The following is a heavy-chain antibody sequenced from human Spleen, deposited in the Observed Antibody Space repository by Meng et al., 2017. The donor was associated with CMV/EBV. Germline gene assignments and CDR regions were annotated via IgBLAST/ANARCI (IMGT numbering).Heavy chain of an antibody. V-gene: IGHV1-2*02. CDR1: GYTFTGYY. CDR2: INPNSGGT. D-gene: IGHD6-13*01. CDR3: ARDSIAAAVYYYYGMDV. Sequence: ASVKVSCKASGYTFTGYYMHWVRQAPGQGLEWMGWINPNSGGTNYAQKFQGRVTMTRDTSISTAYMELSRLRSDDTAVYYCARDSIAAAVYYYYGMDVWGQGTTVTVSS. J-gene: IGHJ6*02.